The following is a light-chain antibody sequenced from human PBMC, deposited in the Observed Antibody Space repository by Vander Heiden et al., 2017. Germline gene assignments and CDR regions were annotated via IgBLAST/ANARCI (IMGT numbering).Light chain of an antibody. CDR3: SSYTSSSTLL. V-gene: IGLV2-14*01. Sequence: QSALTQPAPVSGSPGQSITISCTGTSSDVGGYNYVSWYQQHPGKTPKLMIYDVSNRPSGVSNRFSGSKSGNTASLTISGLQAEDEADYHCSSYTSSSTLLFGGGTKLTVL. J-gene: IGLJ2*01. CDR2: DVS. CDR1: SSDVGGYNY.